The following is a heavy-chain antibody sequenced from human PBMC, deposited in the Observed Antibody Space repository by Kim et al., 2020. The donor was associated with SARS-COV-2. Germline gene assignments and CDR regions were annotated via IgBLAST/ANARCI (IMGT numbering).Heavy chain of an antibody. CDR1: GFTLSSYW. V-gene: IGHV3-7*03. Sequence: GGSLRLSCAASGFTLSSYWMSWVRQAPGKGLEWVANIKQDGSEKYYVDSVKGRFTISRDNAKNSLYLQMNSLRAEDTAVYYCARAPFWSGYYYLDYYYG. CDR2: IKQDGSEK. J-gene: IGHJ6*01. D-gene: IGHD3-3*01. CDR3: ARAPFWSGYYYLDYYYG.